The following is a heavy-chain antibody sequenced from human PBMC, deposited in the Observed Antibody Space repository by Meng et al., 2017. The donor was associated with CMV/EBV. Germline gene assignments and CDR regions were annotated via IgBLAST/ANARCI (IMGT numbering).Heavy chain of an antibody. J-gene: IGHJ4*02. CDR2: TNPNSGGT. CDR1: GYTFTDYY. CDR3: ARDKVDYYDSSGYSLGSHHGPLDY. D-gene: IGHD3-22*01. V-gene: IGHV1-2*02. Sequence: ASVTVSCKASGYTFTDYYMHWVRQAPAPGLEWMGWTNPNSGGTNYAQKLQCRVTMTTDTSTSTAYMELRSLRSDDTAVYYCARDKVDYYDSSGYSLGSHHGPLDYWGQGTLVTVSS.